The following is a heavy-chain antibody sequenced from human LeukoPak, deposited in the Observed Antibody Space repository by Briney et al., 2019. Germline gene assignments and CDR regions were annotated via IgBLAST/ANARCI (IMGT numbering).Heavy chain of an antibody. Sequence: PGGSLRLSSAASGFTFSTYNMNWVRQAPGKGLEWVSSIISSSGYIYYADSVKGRFTISRDNAKNSLYLQMNSLRAEDTAVYYCARDTYIAPRPVPFDYWGQGALVTVSS. V-gene: IGHV3-21*01. CDR1: GFTFSTYN. CDR2: IISSSGYI. J-gene: IGHJ4*02. D-gene: IGHD6-6*01. CDR3: ARDTYIAPRPVPFDY.